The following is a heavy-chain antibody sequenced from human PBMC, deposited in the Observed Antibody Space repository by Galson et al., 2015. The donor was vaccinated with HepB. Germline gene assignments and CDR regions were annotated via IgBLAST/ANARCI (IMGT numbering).Heavy chain of an antibody. J-gene: IGHJ4*02. D-gene: IGHD3-22*01. Sequence: SVKVSCKASGYTFTSYGISWVRQAPGQGLVWMGWIRAYNGNTNYAQKLQGRVTMTTDTSTSTAYMELRSLRSDDTAVYYCARGGPSTMIVVVMPNFDYWGQGTLVTVSS. CDR3: ARGGPSTMIVVVMPNFDY. CDR2: IRAYNGNT. CDR1: GYTFTSYG. V-gene: IGHV1-18*01.